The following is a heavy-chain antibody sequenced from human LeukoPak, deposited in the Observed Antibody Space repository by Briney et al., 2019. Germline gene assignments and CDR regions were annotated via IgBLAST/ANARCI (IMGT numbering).Heavy chain of an antibody. V-gene: IGHV3-23*01. CDR1: GFTFSSYG. J-gene: IGHJ4*02. D-gene: IGHD3-22*01. CDR2: ISGSGGST. CDR3: ARGRPYYDSSGWNDY. Sequence: GGSLRLSCAASGFTFSSYGMSWVRQAPGKGLEWVSAISGSGGSTYYADSVRGRFTISRDNSKNTLYLQMNSLKASDTAMYYCARGRPYYDSSGWNDYWGQGTLVTVSS.